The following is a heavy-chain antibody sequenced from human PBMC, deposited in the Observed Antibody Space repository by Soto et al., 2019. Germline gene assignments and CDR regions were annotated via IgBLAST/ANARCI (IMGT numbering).Heavy chain of an antibody. V-gene: IGHV3-49*03. D-gene: IGHD2-21*02. CDR1: GFTFGDYA. Sequence: PGGSLRLSCTASGFTFGDYAMSWFRQAPGKGLEWVGFIRSKAYGGTTEYAASVKGRFTISRDDSKSIAYLQMNSLKTEDTAVYYCTREHIPQCLLYCYYGMDVWGQGTTVTVYS. CDR3: TREHIPQCLLYCYYGMDV. J-gene: IGHJ6*02. CDR2: IRSKAYGGTT.